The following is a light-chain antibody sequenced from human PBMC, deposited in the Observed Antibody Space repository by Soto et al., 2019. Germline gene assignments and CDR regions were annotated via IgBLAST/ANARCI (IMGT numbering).Light chain of an antibody. V-gene: IGKV3D-15*01. CDR2: GAS. Sequence: EIIMVQSPATLSVSPGEGATLSCRASQSLSGNLAWYQQKPGQAPRLLISGASTRARGIPARFSGGGSGTEFTLTISSLEPEDFALYYCQQHINWPLTFGGGTKVEIK. CDR3: QQHINWPLT. CDR1: QSLSGN. J-gene: IGKJ4*01.